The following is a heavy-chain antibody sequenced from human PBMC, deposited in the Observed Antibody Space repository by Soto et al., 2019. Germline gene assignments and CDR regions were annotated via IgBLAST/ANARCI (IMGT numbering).Heavy chain of an antibody. CDR3: ARGRRGSGWYYFDY. Sequence: QVQLQESGPGLIKPSGTLSLTCAVSGGSISSSSWWSWVRQPPGKGLEWIGEIYHTGNTNYNPSLKSRVTISVDTSKNQFSLKLSSVTAADTAVYYCARGRRGSGWYYFDYWGQGTLVTVSS. CDR1: GGSISSSSW. D-gene: IGHD6-19*01. V-gene: IGHV4-4*02. CDR2: IYHTGNT. J-gene: IGHJ4*02.